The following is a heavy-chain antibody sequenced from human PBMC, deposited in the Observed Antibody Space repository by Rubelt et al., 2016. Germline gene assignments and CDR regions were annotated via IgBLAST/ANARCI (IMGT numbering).Heavy chain of an antibody. CDR3: ARGGKVPFDY. Sequence: GESLRLSCAASGFPFSTYAMSWVRQAPGKGLEWVANIKEDGSVKNYVGSMRGRFTISRDNVKKSLYLQMNSLRAEDTAVYYCARGGKVPFDYWGQGTLVTVSS. J-gene: IGHJ4*02. CDR2: IKEDGSVK. CDR1: GFPFSTYA. V-gene: IGHV3-7*01. D-gene: IGHD4-23*01.